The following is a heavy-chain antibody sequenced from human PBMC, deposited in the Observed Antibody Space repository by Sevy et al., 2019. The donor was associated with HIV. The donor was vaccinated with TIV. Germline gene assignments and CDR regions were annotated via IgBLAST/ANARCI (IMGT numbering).Heavy chain of an antibody. CDR1: GFTFSNYG. V-gene: IGHV3-30*18. D-gene: IGHD1-7*01. CDR3: DKPDWNYAGLDV. CDR2: ISSDGSNE. Sequence: GGSLRLSCAASGFTFSNYGMHWVRQAPGKGLEWVALISSDGSNEYYGDSVKGRFTISRDNSKNTLYLQMNSPRAEDTDLYFCDKPDWNYAGLDVWGQGAAVTVSS. J-gene: IGHJ6*02.